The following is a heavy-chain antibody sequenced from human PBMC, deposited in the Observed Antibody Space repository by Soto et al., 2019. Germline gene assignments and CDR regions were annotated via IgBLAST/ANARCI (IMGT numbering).Heavy chain of an antibody. V-gene: IGHV1-69*02. CDR2: VIPMVGMS. Sequence: QVQLVQSGAEVKKPGSSVKVSCTASGGTFNFYSISWVRQAPGQGLEWVGRVIPMVGMSEYAQKFQGRVPITADKSTSTAYMNLRSLRSEDTAVYYCATNYGSGSAHFDYWGQGTLVTVSS. CDR1: GGTFNFYS. J-gene: IGHJ4*02. CDR3: ATNYGSGSAHFDY. D-gene: IGHD3-10*01.